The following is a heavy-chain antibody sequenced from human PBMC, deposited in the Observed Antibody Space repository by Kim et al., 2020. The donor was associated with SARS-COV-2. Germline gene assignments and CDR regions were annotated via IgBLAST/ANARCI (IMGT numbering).Heavy chain of an antibody. D-gene: IGHD3-22*01. Sequence: LKSRVTISVDTSKNQFSLKLSSVTAADTAVYYCARESDNYYDSRRSWFDPWGQGTLVTVSS. J-gene: IGHJ5*02. V-gene: IGHV4-59*01. CDR3: ARESDNYYDSRRSWFDP.